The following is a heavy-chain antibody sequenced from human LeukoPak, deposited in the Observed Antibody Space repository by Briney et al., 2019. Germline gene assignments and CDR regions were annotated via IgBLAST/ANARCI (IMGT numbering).Heavy chain of an antibody. Sequence: SLRLSCAASGFDFDDYAMHWVRQTPGKGLEWVSVISWNGGSIGYADSVRGRFTISRDNAKNSLYLQMNSLRAEDTAVYYCARRDYYDNSDDNYHSFEYWGQGTLVTVSS. J-gene: IGHJ4*02. V-gene: IGHV3-9*01. CDR2: ISWNGGSI. CDR3: ARRDYYDNSDDNYHSFEY. D-gene: IGHD3-22*01. CDR1: GFDFDDYA.